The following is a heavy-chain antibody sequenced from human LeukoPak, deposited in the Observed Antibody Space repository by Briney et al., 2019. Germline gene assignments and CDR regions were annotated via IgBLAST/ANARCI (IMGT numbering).Heavy chain of an antibody. CDR2: IIPIFGTA. V-gene: IGHV1-69*13. CDR3: ASLIRYDFWSGYREPHFDY. D-gene: IGHD3-3*01. J-gene: IGHJ4*02. Sequence: GASVKVSCKASGGTFSSYAISWVRQAPGQGLEWMGGIIPIFGTANYAQEFQGRVTITADESTSTAYMELSSLRSEDTAVYYCASLIRYDFWSGYREPHFDYWGQGTLVTVSS. CDR1: GGTFSSYA.